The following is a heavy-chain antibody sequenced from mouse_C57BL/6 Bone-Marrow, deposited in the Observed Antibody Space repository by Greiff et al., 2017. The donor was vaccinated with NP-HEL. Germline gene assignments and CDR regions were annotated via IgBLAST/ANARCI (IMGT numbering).Heavy chain of an antibody. CDR1: GYTFTSYW. CDR3: ARGDAGYYKGENY. Sequence: VQLQQPGTELVKPGASVKLSCKASGYTFTSYWMHWVKQRPGQGLEWIGNINPSNGGTNYNEKFKSKATLTVDKSSSTAYMQLSSLTSADSAVYYCARGDAGYYKGENYWGQGTTLTVSS. D-gene: IGHD2-3*01. V-gene: IGHV1-53*01. CDR2: INPSNGGT. J-gene: IGHJ2*01.